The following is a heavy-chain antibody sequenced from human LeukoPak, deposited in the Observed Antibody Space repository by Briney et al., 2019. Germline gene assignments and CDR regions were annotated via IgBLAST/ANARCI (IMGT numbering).Heavy chain of an antibody. CDR3: ARGENWNYILVAPDFRI. D-gene: IGHD1-7*01. CDR1: GYTFTRYY. V-gene: IGHV1-46*01. CDR2: INPSGGST. J-gene: IGHJ4*02. Sequence: GASVKVSCKASGYTFTRYYMHWVRQAPGQGLEWMGIINPSGGSTNYAQKFQGRVTMTRDMSTSTVCMELSSLRSEDTAVYYCARGENWNYILVAPDFRIWGQGTLVTVSS.